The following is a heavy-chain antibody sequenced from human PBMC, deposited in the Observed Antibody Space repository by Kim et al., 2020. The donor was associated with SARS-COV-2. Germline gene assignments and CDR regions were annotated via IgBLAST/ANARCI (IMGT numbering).Heavy chain of an antibody. CDR1: GFTFSSYA. D-gene: IGHD4-17*01. Sequence: GGSLRLSCAASGFTFSSYAMSWVRQAPGKGLEWVSAISGSGGSTYYADSVKGRFTISRDNSKNTLYLQMNSLRAEDTAVYYCAKDGDWTVTLGMVDYWGQGTLVTVSS. J-gene: IGHJ4*02. CDR3: AKDGDWTVTLGMVDY. V-gene: IGHV3-23*01. CDR2: ISGSGGST.